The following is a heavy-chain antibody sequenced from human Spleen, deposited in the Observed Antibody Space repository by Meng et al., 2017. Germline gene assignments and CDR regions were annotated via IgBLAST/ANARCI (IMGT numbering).Heavy chain of an antibody. D-gene: IGHD6-13*01. CDR2: ISWNSGSI. CDR3: ARDEDISAAGKLFGDY. V-gene: IGHV3-9*01. Sequence: GGSLRLSCAASGLTFDDYAMHWVRQAPGKGLEWVSGISWNSGSIGYADSVKGRFTISRDNAKNSLYLQMNSLRAEDTAMYYCARDEDISAAGKLFGDYWGQGTLVTVSS. J-gene: IGHJ4*02. CDR1: GLTFDDYA.